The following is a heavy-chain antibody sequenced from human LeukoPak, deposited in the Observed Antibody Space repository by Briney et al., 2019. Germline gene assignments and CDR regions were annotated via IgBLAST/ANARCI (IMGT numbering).Heavy chain of an antibody. D-gene: IGHD3-16*01. CDR3: ARVSDPGGYYYYYYMDV. J-gene: IGHJ6*03. V-gene: IGHV4-39*07. Sequence: SETLSLTCTVSGGSISSSSYYWGWIRRPPGKGLEWIRSIYYSGSTYYNPSLKSRVTISVDTSKNQFSLKLSPVTAADTAVYYCARVSDPGGYYYYYYMDVWGKGTTVTVSS. CDR2: IYYSGST. CDR1: GGSISSSSYY.